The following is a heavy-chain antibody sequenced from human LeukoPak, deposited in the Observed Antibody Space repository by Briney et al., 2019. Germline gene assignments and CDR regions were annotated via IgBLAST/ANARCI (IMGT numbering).Heavy chain of an antibody. CDR3: ARVSLVRGAPDYYFDY. D-gene: IGHD3-10*01. CDR1: GYSISSGYY. V-gene: IGHV4-4*07. CDR2: IYTSGST. Sequence: SETLSLTCTVSGYSISSGYYWGWIRQPAGKGLEWIGRIYTSGSTNYNPSLKSRVTMSVDTSKNQFSLKLSSVTAADTAVYYCARVSLVRGAPDYYFDYWGQGTLVTVSS. J-gene: IGHJ4*02.